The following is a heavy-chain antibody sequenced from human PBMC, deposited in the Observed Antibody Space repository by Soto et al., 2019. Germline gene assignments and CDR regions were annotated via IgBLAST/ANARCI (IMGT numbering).Heavy chain of an antibody. CDR2: ISYDGSNK. CDR3: AKGTLPISTTLWFDY. D-gene: IGHD2-2*01. Sequence: QVQLVESGGGVVQPGRSLRLSCAASGFTFRSYAMHWVRQAPGKGLEWLAVISYDGSNKYYADSVKGRFTSSRDNSKNTLYLQMNSLRAEDTAVYYCAKGTLPISTTLWFDYCGQGTLVTVSS. J-gene: IGHJ4*02. CDR1: GFTFRSYA. V-gene: IGHV3-30-3*01.